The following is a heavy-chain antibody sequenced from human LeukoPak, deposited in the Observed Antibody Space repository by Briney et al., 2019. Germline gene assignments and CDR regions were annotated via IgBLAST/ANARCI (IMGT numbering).Heavy chain of an antibody. Sequence: GGSLRLSCAASGFTFDDYTMHWVRQAPGKGLEWVSLISWDGGSTYYADSVKGRFTISRDNSKNSLYLQMNSLRTEDTALYYCAKDKGRDYYYYMDVWGKGTTVTISS. J-gene: IGHJ6*03. V-gene: IGHV3-43*01. CDR3: AKDKGRDYYYYMDV. CDR1: GFTFDDYT. CDR2: ISWDGGST.